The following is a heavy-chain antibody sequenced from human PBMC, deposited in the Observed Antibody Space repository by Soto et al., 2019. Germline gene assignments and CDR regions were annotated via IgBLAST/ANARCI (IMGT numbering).Heavy chain of an antibody. CDR3: ARDHPLYYYDSSGSLFDY. V-gene: IGHV3-7*05. CDR1: GFTFSSYW. CDR2: IKQDGSEK. D-gene: IGHD3-22*01. Sequence: PGGSLRLSCAASGFTFSSYWMSWVRQAPGKGLEWVANIKQDGSEKYYVDSVKGRFTISRDNAKNSLYLQMNSLRAEDTAVYYCARDHPLYYYDSSGSLFDYWGQGTLVTVSS. J-gene: IGHJ4*02.